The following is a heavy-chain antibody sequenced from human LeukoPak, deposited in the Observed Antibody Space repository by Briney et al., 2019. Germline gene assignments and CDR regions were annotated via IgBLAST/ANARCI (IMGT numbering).Heavy chain of an antibody. D-gene: IGHD2-2*01. CDR2: INTNGRS. V-gene: IGHV4-4*09. J-gene: IGHJ3*02. CDR1: GGSIRDWQ. CDR3: ARAPVFHSFDT. Sequence: SETLSLTCAVSGGSIRDWQWSWVRQPPGKGLEWIGHINTNGRSDYNPSLRSRLTFSVDTSRDQISLKLSSVTAADTAVYYCARAPVFHSFDTWGQGTIVTVSS.